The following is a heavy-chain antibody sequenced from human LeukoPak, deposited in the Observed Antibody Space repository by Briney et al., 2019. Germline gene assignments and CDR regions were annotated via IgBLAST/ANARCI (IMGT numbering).Heavy chain of an antibody. D-gene: IGHD6-6*01. V-gene: IGHV4-30-4*01. CDR1: GGSISSGDYY. CDR3: AGDDSSSSITN. CDR2: IYYSGST. Sequence: PSETLSLTCTVSGGSISSGDYYWSWIRQPPGKGLEWIGYIYYSGSTYYNPSLKSRVTISVDKSKNQFSLKLSSVTAADTAVYYCAGDDSSSSITNWGQGTLVTVSS. J-gene: IGHJ4*02.